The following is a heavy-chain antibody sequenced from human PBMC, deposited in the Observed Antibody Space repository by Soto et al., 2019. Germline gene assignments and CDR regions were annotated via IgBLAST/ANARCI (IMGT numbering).Heavy chain of an antibody. D-gene: IGHD2-8*02. CDR2: ISGYSGDT. V-gene: IGHV1-18*04. CDR3: AREEHCTDSSCYRYYYFHYGMDV. J-gene: IGHJ6*02. Sequence: GASVKVSCKASGYSFTNYGISWVRQAPGQGLEWMGWISGYSGDTNYAHKFQGRVTMTTDTSTSTAYMELRSLRSDDTAVYYCAREEHCTDSSCYRYYYFHYGMDVWGQGTTVTVSS. CDR1: GYSFTNYG.